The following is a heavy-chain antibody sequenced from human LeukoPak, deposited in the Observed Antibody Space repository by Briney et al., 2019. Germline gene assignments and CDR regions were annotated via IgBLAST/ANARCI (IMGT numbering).Heavy chain of an antibody. V-gene: IGHV3-7*03. Sequence: GGSLRLSCAASGFTFSSYWMNWDRQAPGKGLEWVASINHNGNVNYYVDSVKGRFTISRDNAKNSLYLQMSNLRAEDTAVYFCARGGGLDVWGQGATVTVSS. CDR3: ARGGGLDV. J-gene: IGHJ6*02. CDR1: GFTFSSYW. D-gene: IGHD3-16*01. CDR2: INHNGNVN.